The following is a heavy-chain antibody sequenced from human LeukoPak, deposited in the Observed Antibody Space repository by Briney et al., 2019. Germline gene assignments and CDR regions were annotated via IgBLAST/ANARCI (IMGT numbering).Heavy chain of an antibody. Sequence: SETLSLTCTVSGYSISSGFYWGWIRQPPGKGLEWIGSIYHSGSTHYSSSLKSRVAISMDTSKNQLPLRVSSVTAADTAVYYCARGVGLTQGGTFDYWGQGTLVTVSS. D-gene: IGHD1-26*01. CDR3: ARGVGLTQGGTFDY. CDR1: GYSISSGFY. V-gene: IGHV4-38-2*02. J-gene: IGHJ4*02. CDR2: IYHSGST.